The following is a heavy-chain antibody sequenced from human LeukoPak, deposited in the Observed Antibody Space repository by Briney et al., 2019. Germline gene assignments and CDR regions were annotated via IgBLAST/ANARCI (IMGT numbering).Heavy chain of an antibody. CDR2: INHSGST. Sequence: PSETLSLTCAVYGGSFSGYYWSWIRQPPGKGLEWIGEINHSGSTNYNPSLKSRVTILVDTSKNQFSLKLSSVTAADTAVYYCARGTGPLRAFDIWGQGTMVTVSS. J-gene: IGHJ3*02. D-gene: IGHD7-27*01. CDR1: GGSFSGYY. CDR3: ARGTGPLRAFDI. V-gene: IGHV4-34*01.